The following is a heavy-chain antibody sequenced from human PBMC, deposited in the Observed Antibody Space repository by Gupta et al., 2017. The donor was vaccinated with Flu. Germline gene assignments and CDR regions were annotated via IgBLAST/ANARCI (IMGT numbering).Heavy chain of an antibody. CDR2: GNST. J-gene: IGHJ5*02. CDR3: AKERSGTPSPNWFDP. Sequence: GNSTYYTDSVKGRFTISRDNSKNTLYLQMNSLRAEDTALYYCAKERSGTPSPNWFDPWGQGTLVTVSS. V-gene: IGHV3-23*01. D-gene: IGHD1/OR15-1a*01.